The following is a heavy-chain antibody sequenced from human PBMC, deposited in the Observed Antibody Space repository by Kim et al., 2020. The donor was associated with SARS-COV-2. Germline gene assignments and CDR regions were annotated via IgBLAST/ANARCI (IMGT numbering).Heavy chain of an antibody. J-gene: IGHJ4*02. D-gene: IGHD4-4*01. V-gene: IGHV1-3*01. CDR3: ARDLFYSNYYFDY. Sequence: YTQKFQGRVTITRDTSASTAYMALSSLRSEDTAVYYCARDLFYSNYYFDYWGQGTLVTVSS.